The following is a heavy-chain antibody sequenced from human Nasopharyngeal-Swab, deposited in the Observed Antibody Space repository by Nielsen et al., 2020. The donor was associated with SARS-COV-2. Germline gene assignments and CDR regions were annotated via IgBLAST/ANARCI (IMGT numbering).Heavy chain of an antibody. V-gene: IGHV4-30-4*01. CDR3: ARLDPSVVAATKASYYFDY. J-gene: IGHJ4*02. CDR2: IYYSGST. Sequence: WIRQPPGKGLEWIGYIYYSGSTYYNPSLKSRVTISVDTSKNQFSLKLSSVTAADTAVYYCARLDPSVVAATKASYYFDYWGQGTLGTVSS. D-gene: IGHD2-15*01.